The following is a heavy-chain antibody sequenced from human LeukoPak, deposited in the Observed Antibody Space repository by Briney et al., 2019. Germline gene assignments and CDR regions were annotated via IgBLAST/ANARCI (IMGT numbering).Heavy chain of an antibody. CDR3: ARGWVLATGAFDI. D-gene: IGHD2-8*02. Sequence: GGSLRLSCAASGFTFSSYSMNWVRQAPGKGLEWVSSITSSGYIYYADSVKGRFTISRDNSKKMLYLQMNSLRAEDTAVYYCARGWVLATGAFDIWGQGTMVTVSS. V-gene: IGHV3-21*04. J-gene: IGHJ3*02. CDR2: ITSSGYI. CDR1: GFTFSSYS.